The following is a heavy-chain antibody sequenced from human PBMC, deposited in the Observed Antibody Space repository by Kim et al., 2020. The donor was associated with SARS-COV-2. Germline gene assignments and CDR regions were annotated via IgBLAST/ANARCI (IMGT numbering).Heavy chain of an antibody. V-gene: IGHV3-30-3*01. CDR1: GFTFSNYA. J-gene: IGHJ4*02. D-gene: IGHD1-20*01. Sequence: GGSLRLSCAASGFTFSNYAIHWVRQAPGKGLEWVAVISHDGSNKYYADSVKGRFTISRDNSKNTLSLQMKSLRAEDTAIYYCMRGTITAPGIDYWGQGTPVTVSS. CDR2: ISHDGSNK. CDR3: MRGTITAPGIDY.